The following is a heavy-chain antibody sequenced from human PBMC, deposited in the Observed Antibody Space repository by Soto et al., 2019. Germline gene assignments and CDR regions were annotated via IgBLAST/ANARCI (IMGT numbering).Heavy chain of an antibody. V-gene: IGHV3-30*03. Sequence: QVRLVQSGGGVVQPGRSLRLSCAVSGFTFSSYGMHWVRQAPGKGLEWVAVISYDGNNKYYTDSVKGRFTISRDNSKNTLYLQANFPRTEDTAVYSCAREAGKVSFDYWAQGALVTVSS. CDR3: AREAGKVSFDY. D-gene: IGHD4-4*01. CDR1: GFTFSSYG. J-gene: IGHJ4*02. CDR2: ISYDGNNK.